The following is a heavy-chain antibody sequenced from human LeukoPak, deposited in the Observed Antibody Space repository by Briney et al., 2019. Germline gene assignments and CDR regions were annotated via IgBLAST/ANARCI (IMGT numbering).Heavy chain of an antibody. D-gene: IGHD1-14*01. J-gene: IGHJ5*02. CDR1: GFTFSSYG. Sequence: GGSLRLSCAASGFTFSSYGMHWVRQAPGKGLEWVSYISSSGSTIYYADSVKGRFTISRDNAKNSLYLQMNSLRAEDTAVYYCARDSTTAWFDPWGQGTLVTVSS. CDR3: ARDSTTAWFDP. V-gene: IGHV3-48*04. CDR2: ISSSGSTI.